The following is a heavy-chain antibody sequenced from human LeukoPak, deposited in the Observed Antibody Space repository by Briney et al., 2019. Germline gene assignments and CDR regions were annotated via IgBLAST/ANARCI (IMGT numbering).Heavy chain of an antibody. J-gene: IGHJ4*02. CDR1: GFTFSSYA. V-gene: IGHV3-23*01. D-gene: IGHD2-2*01. CDR2: IGGSGGST. Sequence: GGSLRLSCAASGFTFSSYAMSWVRQAPGKGLEWASAIGGSGGSTYYTDPVKGRFTISRDNSKNTLYLQMNSLRAEDTAIYYCAKERNRSTSCYYYWGQGTLVTVSS. CDR3: AKERNRSTSCYYY.